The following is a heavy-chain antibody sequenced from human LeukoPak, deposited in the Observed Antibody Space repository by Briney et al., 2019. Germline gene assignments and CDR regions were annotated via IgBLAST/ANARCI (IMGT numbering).Heavy chain of an antibody. CDR1: GYTFTDYY. Sequence: ASVKVSCKTSGYTFTDYYIHWVRQAPGQGPEWMGWINPNSGGTNYAQKFQGRVTMTTDTSTSTAYMELRSLRSDDTAVYYCARVGVRFDYWGQGTLVTVSS. D-gene: IGHD3-16*01. V-gene: IGHV1-2*02. CDR2: INPNSGGT. J-gene: IGHJ4*02. CDR3: ARVGVRFDY.